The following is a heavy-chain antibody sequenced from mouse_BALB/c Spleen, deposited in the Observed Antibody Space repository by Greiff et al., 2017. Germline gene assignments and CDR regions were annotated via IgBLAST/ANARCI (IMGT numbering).Heavy chain of an antibody. CDR1: GYSFTGYT. CDR2: INPYNGGT. V-gene: IGHV1-18*01. D-gene: IGHD2-10*01. Sequence: EVQLVESGPELVKPGASMKISCKASGYSFTGYTMNWVKQSHGKNLEWIGLINPYNGGTSYNQKFKGKATLTVDKSSSTAYMELLSLTSEDSAVYYCATSYYGKPYYYAMDYWGQGTSVTVSA. J-gene: IGHJ4*01. CDR3: ATSYYGKPYYYAMDY.